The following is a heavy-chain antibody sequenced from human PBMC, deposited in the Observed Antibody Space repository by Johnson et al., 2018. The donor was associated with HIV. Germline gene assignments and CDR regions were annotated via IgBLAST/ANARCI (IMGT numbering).Heavy chain of an antibody. Sequence: QVQLVESGGGLVQSGGSLRLSCAASGITVSSNYMSWVRRAPGKGLEWVAVISYDGSNKYYADSVKGRFTISRDNSKNTLYLQMNSLRAEDTAVYYCARVPNDAFDIWGQWTMVTVSS. J-gene: IGHJ3*02. CDR1: GITVSSNY. CDR2: ISYDGSNK. V-gene: IGHV3-30-3*01. CDR3: ARVPNDAFDI.